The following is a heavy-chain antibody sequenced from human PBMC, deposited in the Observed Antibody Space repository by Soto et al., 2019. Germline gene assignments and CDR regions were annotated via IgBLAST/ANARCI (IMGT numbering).Heavy chain of an antibody. V-gene: IGHV3-48*02. CDR3: ARAYSYGDYYYGMDV. Sequence: GGSLRLSCAASGFTFSSYSMNWVRQAPGKGLEWVSYISSSSSTIYYADSVKGRFTISRDNAKNSLYLQMNSLRDEDTAVYYCARAYSYGDYYYGMDVWGQGTTVTVSS. CDR1: GFTFSSYS. D-gene: IGHD5-18*01. J-gene: IGHJ6*02. CDR2: ISSSSSTI.